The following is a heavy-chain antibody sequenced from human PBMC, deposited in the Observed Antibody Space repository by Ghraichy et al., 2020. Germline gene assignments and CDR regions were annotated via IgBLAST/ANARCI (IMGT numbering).Heavy chain of an antibody. CDR3: VRDGSKPPHYYYGMDV. D-gene: IGHD4-11*01. J-gene: IGHJ6*02. V-gene: IGHV3-48*02. CDR1: GFTFSSYS. Sequence: GGSLRLSCAASGFTFSSYSMNWVRQAPGKGLEGVSYISSSSSTIYYADSVKGRFTISRDNAKNSLYLQMNSLRDEDTAVYYCVRDGSKPPHYYYGMDVWGQGTTVTVSS. CDR2: ISSSSSTI.